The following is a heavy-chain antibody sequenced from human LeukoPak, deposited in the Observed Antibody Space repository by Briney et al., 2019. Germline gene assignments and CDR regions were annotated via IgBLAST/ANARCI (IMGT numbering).Heavy chain of an antibody. CDR1: GGSFSGYY. Sequence: SETLSLTCAVYGGSFSGYYWSWIRQPPGKGLEWIGEINHSGSTNYNLSLKSRVTISVDTSKNQFSLKLSSVTAADTAVYYCARGRTKITIFGVVIMGWFDPWGQGTLVTVSS. V-gene: IGHV4-34*01. J-gene: IGHJ5*02. D-gene: IGHD3-3*01. CDR3: ARGRTKITIFGVVIMGWFDP. CDR2: INHSGST.